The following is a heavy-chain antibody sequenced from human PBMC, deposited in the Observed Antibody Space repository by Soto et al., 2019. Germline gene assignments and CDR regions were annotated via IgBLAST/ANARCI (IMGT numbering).Heavy chain of an antibody. Sequence: SQTLSLTCAISGDSVSSNSAAWNWTRQSPSRGLEWLGRTYYRSKWYNDYAVSVKSRITINPDSSKNQFSLQLNSVTPEDTAVYYCAMGIAAAGLYYYYGMDVWGQGTTVTVSS. J-gene: IGHJ6*02. CDR1: GDSVSSNSAA. D-gene: IGHD6-13*01. CDR3: AMGIAAAGLYYYYGMDV. V-gene: IGHV6-1*01. CDR2: TYYRSKWYN.